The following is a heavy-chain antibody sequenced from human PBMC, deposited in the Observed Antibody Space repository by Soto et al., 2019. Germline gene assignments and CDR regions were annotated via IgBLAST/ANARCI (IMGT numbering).Heavy chain of an antibody. CDR2: ISAYNGNT. J-gene: IGHJ2*01. CDR3: ARGIKDYGDYDRLTGWYFDL. D-gene: IGHD4-17*01. Sequence: QVPLVQSGAEVKKPGASVKVSCKASGYTFTSYGISWVRQAPGQGLEWMGWISAYNGNTNYAQKLQGRVTMTTDTSTSTAYMELRSLRSDDTAVYYCARGIKDYGDYDRLTGWYFDLWGRGTLVTVSS. V-gene: IGHV1-18*01. CDR1: GYTFTSYG.